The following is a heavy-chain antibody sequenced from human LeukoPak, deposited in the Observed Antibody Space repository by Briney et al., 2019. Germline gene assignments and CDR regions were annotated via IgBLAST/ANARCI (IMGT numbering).Heavy chain of an antibody. D-gene: IGHD6-13*01. V-gene: IGHV4-61*08. CDR2: IYYSGST. J-gene: IGHJ4*02. CDR3: ARAPPYISAAYYFDY. CDR1: GGSISSGDYY. Sequence: SETLSLTCTVSGGSISSGDYYWSWIRQPPGKGLEWIGYIYYSGSTNYNPSLKSRVTISVDTSKNLFSLKLSSVTAADTAVYYCARAPPYISAAYYFDYWGQGTLVTVSS.